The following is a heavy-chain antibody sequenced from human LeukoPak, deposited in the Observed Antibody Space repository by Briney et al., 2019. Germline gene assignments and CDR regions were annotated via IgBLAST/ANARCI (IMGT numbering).Heavy chain of an antibody. CDR3: ARDRGYTYGNYFDY. D-gene: IGHD5-18*01. CDR2: INPNSGGT. J-gene: IGHJ4*02. V-gene: IGHV1-2*02. CDR1: GYTFTDHY. Sequence: ASVKVSCKASGYTFTDHYIHWMRQAPGQGLEWMGWINPNSGGTNYAQKFQGRVTMTRDTSISTAYMELSGLTSDDTAVYFCARDRGYTYGNYFDYWGQGTLVTVSS.